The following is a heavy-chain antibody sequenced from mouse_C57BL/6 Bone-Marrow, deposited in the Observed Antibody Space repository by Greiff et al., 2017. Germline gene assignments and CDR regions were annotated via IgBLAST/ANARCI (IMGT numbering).Heavy chain of an antibody. CDR1: GFTFSDYY. CDR3: ARENYSNGSYYAMDY. D-gene: IGHD2-5*01. J-gene: IGHJ4*01. CDR2: INYDGSST. Sequence: EVKVVESEGGLVQPGSSMKLSCTASGFTFSDYYMAWVRQVPEKGLEWVANINYDGSSTYYLDSLKSRFIISRDNAKNILYLQMSSLKSEDTATYYCARENYSNGSYYAMDYWGQGTSVTVSS. V-gene: IGHV5-16*01.